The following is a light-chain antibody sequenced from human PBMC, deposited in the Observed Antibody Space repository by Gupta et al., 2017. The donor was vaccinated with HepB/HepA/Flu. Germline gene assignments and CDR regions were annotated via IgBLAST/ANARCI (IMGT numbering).Light chain of an antibody. CDR1: SSDVGGYKY. J-gene: IGLJ3*02. CDR3: SSYAGSNNWV. Sequence: QSALTQPTSATWSPDQPAPIPCTGTSSDVGGYKYVSWYQQHPGKAPKRMVYKVKKRTSGVPARFSCSKTGNTASLTVSGLQAEDEADYYCSSYAGSNNWVFGGGTKLTVL. CDR2: KVK. V-gene: IGLV2-8*01.